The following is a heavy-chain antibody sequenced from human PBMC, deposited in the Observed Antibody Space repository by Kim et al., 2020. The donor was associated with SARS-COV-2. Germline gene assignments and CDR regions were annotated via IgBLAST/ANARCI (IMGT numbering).Heavy chain of an antibody. Sequence: GESLKISCKGSGYNFTSYWIGWVRQMPGKGLEWMGIIYPGDSDTRYSPSFQGQVTISADKSISTAYLQWSSLKASDTAMYYCARESNNGITVTGNWFDPWGQGTLVTVSS. V-gene: IGHV5-51*01. CDR3: ARESNNGITVTGNWFDP. J-gene: IGHJ5*02. D-gene: IGHD1-20*01. CDR2: IYPGDSDT. CDR1: GYNFTSYW.